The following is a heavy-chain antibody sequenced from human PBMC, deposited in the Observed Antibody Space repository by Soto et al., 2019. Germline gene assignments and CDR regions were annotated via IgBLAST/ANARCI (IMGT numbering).Heavy chain of an antibody. CDR1: GFTFSSYS. CDR2: ISSSSSYI. J-gene: IGHJ5*02. Sequence: EVQLVESGGGLVKPGGSLRLSCAASGFTFSSYSMNWVRQAPGKGLEWVSSISSSSSYIYYADSVKGRFTISRDNAKNSLYLQTNSLRAEDTAVYYCATNGYSGYVKFDPWGQGTLVTVSS. D-gene: IGHD5-12*01. CDR3: ATNGYSGYVKFDP. V-gene: IGHV3-21*01.